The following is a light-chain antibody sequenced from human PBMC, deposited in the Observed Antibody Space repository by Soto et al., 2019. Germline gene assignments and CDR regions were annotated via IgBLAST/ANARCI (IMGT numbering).Light chain of an antibody. CDR1: QGISSY. Sequence: AIRMTQSPSSFSASTGDRVTITCRASQGISSYLAWYQQKPGKAPKLLIYAASTLQSGVPSRFSGRGSGTDFILTISGLQSEDFATYYCQQYYSYPPPTFGQGTKVEIK. V-gene: IGKV1-8*01. CDR3: QQYYSYPPPT. J-gene: IGKJ1*01. CDR2: AAS.